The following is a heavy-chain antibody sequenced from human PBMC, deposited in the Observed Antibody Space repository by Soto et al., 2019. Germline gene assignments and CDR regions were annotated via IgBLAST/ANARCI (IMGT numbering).Heavy chain of an antibody. CDR1: GGSISSYY. J-gene: IGHJ6*03. V-gene: IGHV4-59*08. Sequence: SETLSLTCTVSGGSISSYYWSWIRQPPGKGLEWIGYIYYSGSTNYNPSLKSRVTISVDTSKNQFSLKLSSVTAADTAVYYCARVMEYYDILTGHYYYYYYMDVWGKGTTVTVSS. CDR3: ARVMEYYDILTGHYYYYYYMDV. CDR2: IYYSGST. D-gene: IGHD3-9*01.